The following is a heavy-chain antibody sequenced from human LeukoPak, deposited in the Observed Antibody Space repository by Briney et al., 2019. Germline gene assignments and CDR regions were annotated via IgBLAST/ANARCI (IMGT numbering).Heavy chain of an antibody. D-gene: IGHD3-16*02. V-gene: IGHV1-18*01. J-gene: IGHJ4*02. CDR3: ARSQGYDYVWGSYRPNYYFGY. Sequence: EASVKVSCKASGYTFTSYGISWVRQAPGQGLEWMGWISAYNGNTNYAQKLQGRVTMTTDTSTSTAYMELRSLRSDDTAVYYCARSQGYDYVWGSYRPNYYFGYWGQGTLVTVSS. CDR1: GYTFTSYG. CDR2: ISAYNGNT.